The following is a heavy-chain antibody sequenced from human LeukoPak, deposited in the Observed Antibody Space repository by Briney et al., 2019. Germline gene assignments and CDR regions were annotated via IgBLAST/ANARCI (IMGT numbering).Heavy chain of an antibody. V-gene: IGHV4-4*02. CDR1: GGSISSYNW. Sequence: SETLSLTCTVSGGSISSYNWWSWVRQPPGKGLEWIGEINHSGSTNYNPSLKSRVTISVDTSKNQFSLKLSSVTAADTAVYYCARGKLLAYYDSSGSSLDYWGQGTLVTVSS. CDR3: ARGKLLAYYDSSGSSLDY. CDR2: INHSGST. D-gene: IGHD3-22*01. J-gene: IGHJ4*02.